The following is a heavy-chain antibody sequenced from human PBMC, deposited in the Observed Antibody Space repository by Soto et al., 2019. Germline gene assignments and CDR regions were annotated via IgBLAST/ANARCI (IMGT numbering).Heavy chain of an antibody. Sequence: QVQLVESGGGVVQPGRSLRLSCAASGFTFSSYAMHWVRQAPGKGLEWVAVISYDGSNKYYADSVKGRFTISRDNSKNTLYLQMNSLRAEDTAVYYCARDALGSSWYVDYYYGMDVWGQGTTVTVSS. CDR3: ARDALGSSWYVDYYYGMDV. CDR1: GFTFSSYA. D-gene: IGHD6-13*01. J-gene: IGHJ6*02. CDR2: ISYDGSNK. V-gene: IGHV3-30-3*01.